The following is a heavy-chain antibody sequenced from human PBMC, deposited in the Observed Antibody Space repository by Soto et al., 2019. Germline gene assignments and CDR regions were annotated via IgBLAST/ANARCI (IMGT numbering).Heavy chain of an antibody. J-gene: IGHJ1*01. CDR2: INWNSGSI. CDR3: VKDESINWYSGHFRH. Sequence: EVQLVESGGGLVQPGRSLRLSCAASGFTFDDYARHWVRQVPGKGLEWGSGINWNSGSIGYGDSVKGRFAISRDNAKNSLHLQMNSLSAEATAFYYCVKDESINWYSGHFRHWGQGTLVTVSS. V-gene: IGHV3-9*01. D-gene: IGHD6-13*01. CDR1: GFTFDDYA.